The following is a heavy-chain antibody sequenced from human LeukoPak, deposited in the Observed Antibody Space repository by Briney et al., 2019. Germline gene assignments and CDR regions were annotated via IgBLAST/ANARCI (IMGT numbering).Heavy chain of an antibody. CDR1: GGTFSSYA. J-gene: IGHJ4*02. D-gene: IGHD5-18*01. CDR3: ARPGLPKTGIQLWFDGYDY. Sequence: SVKVSCKASGGTFSSYAISWVRQAPGQGLEWMGRIIPILGIANYAQKFQGRVTITAGKSTSTAYMELSSLRSEDTAVYYCARPGLPKTGIQLWFDGYDYWGQGTLVTVSS. CDR2: IIPILGIA. V-gene: IGHV1-69*04.